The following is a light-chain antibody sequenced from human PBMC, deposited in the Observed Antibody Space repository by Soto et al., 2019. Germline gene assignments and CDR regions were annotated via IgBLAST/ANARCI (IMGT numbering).Light chain of an antibody. J-gene: IGKJ1*01. CDR2: AAS. Sequence: DIQMTQSPSSLSASVVDRVTITCLASQGISNYLAWYQQKPGKVPKLLIYAASTVQSGAPSRFSGSGSGTDYTLTISSLQPEDVATYYCQKYNSAPRTFGQGTKVDIK. CDR1: QGISNY. CDR3: QKYNSAPRT. V-gene: IGKV1-27*01.